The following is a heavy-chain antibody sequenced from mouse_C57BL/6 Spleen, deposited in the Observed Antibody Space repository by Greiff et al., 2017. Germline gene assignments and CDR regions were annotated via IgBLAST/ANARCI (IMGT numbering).Heavy chain of an antibody. V-gene: IGHV1-4*01. CDR2: INPSSGYT. D-gene: IGHD1-1*01. J-gene: IGHJ4*01. CDR3: ARFITTARMDY. CDR1: GYTFTSYT. Sequence: VKLMESGAELARPGASVKMSCKASGYTFTSYTMHWVKQRPGQGLEWIGYINPSSGYTKYNQKFKDKATLTADKSSSTAYMQLSSLTSEDSAVYYCARFITTARMDYWGQGTSVTVSS.